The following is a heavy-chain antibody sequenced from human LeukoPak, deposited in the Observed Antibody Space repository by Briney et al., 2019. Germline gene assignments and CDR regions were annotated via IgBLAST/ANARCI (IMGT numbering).Heavy chain of an antibody. CDR1: GFTFSDYY. CDR2: ISSSGGYT. Sequence: GRSLRLSCAASGFTFSDYYMSWIRQAPGKGLEWVSDISSSGGYTNYADSVKGRFTISRDNAKNSLYLQMNSLRAEDTAVYYCARTPIAAADAFDFWGQGTLVTVSS. J-gene: IGHJ4*02. V-gene: IGHV3-11*03. CDR3: ARTPIAAADAFDF. D-gene: IGHD6-13*01.